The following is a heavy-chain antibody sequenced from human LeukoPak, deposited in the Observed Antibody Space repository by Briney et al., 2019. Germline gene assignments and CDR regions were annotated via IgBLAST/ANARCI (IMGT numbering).Heavy chain of an antibody. Sequence: SETLSLTCTVSGGSISSYYWSWIRQPPGKGLEWIGYIYYSGSTNYNPSLKSRVTISVDTSKNQFSLKLSSVTAADTAVYYCARRFIVVVPAAYFDYWGQGTLVTVSS. CDR1: GGSISSYY. CDR2: IYYSGST. J-gene: IGHJ4*02. V-gene: IGHV4-59*01. D-gene: IGHD2-2*01. CDR3: ARRFIVVVPAAYFDY.